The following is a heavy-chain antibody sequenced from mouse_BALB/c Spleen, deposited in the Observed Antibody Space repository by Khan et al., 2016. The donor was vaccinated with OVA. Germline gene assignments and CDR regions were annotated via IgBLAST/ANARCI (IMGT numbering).Heavy chain of an antibody. CDR3: VRACDGNYKEAMDY. D-gene: IGHD2-1*01. J-gene: IGHJ4*01. CDR2: IWGDGST. CDR1: GFSLTGYG. Sequence: VQRVESGPGLVAPSQSLSITCTVSGFSLTGYGVNWVRQPPGKGLEWLGMIWGDGSTDYNSALISRLSISKDNSKSQVFLKMNSLQTDDTARDYGVRACDGNYKEAMDYWGQGTSVTVSS. V-gene: IGHV2-6-7*01.